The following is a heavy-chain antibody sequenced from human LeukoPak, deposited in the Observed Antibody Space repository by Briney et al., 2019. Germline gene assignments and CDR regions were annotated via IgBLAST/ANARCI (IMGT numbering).Heavy chain of an antibody. Sequence: SETLSLTCTVSGGSISSYYWSWIRQPAGKGLEWIGRIYTSGSTNYNPSLKSRVTMSVDTSKNQFSLKLSSVTAADTAVYYCARDRLLGNFYYYYYMDVWGKGTTVTVSS. CDR1: GGSISSYY. CDR2: IYTSGST. CDR3: ARDRLLGNFYYYYYMDV. D-gene: IGHD4-23*01. J-gene: IGHJ6*03. V-gene: IGHV4-4*07.